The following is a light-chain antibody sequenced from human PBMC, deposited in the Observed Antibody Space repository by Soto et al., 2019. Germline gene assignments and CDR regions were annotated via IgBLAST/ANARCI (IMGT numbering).Light chain of an antibody. CDR3: QQYGSSPQT. Sequence: EIVLTQSPGTLSLSPGERATLSCRASHSVSSSYLAGYQQKPGQAPRLLIYGASSRATGIPDRFSGSGSGTDFTLTISRLEPEDFAVYYCQQYGSSPQTFGQGTKVDIK. J-gene: IGKJ1*01. CDR2: GAS. V-gene: IGKV3-20*01. CDR1: HSVSSSY.